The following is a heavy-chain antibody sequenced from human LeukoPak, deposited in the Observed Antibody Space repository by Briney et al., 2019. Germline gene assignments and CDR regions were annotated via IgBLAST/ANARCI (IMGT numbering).Heavy chain of an antibody. V-gene: IGHV1-18*01. D-gene: IGHD6-19*01. J-gene: IGHJ3*02. CDR1: GYTFISYG. CDR3: ARDSSGWFSGAFDI. Sequence: ASVKVSCKASGYTFISYGITWVRRAPGQGLGWMAWISAYNGNTNYAQKFQGRVTMTTDTPTTTSYMELRSLRSDDTTVYYCARDSSGWFSGAFDIWGQGTMVTVSS. CDR2: ISAYNGNT.